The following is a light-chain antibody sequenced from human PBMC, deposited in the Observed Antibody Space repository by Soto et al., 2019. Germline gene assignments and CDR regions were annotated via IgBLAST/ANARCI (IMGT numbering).Light chain of an antibody. CDR2: SAS. CDR3: QQGHNWPLT. CDR1: QSISTE. V-gene: IGKV3-15*01. J-gene: IGKJ2*01. Sequence: EIVMTQSPATLSVSPGERATLSCRASQSISTELAWYQQKPGQPPRLLIYSASTRATGVPARFTGSGSGSEFTLTISGLQSEDFAVYYCQQGHNWPLTFGQETRLEI.